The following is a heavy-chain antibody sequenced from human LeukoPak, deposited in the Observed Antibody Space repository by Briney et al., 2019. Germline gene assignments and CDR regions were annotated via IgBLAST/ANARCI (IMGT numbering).Heavy chain of an antibody. J-gene: IGHJ5*02. CDR3: ARVGYYDSSGYYSSNWFDP. CDR1: GYTFTSYG. V-gene: IGHV1-18*01. CDR2: ISAYNGNT. D-gene: IGHD3-22*01. Sequence: GAPVTVSCKASGYTFTSYGISWVRQAPGQGLEWMGWISAYNGNTNYAQKLQGRVTMTTDTSTSTAYMELRSLRSDDTAVYYCARVGYYDSSGYYSSNWFDPWGQGTLVTVSS.